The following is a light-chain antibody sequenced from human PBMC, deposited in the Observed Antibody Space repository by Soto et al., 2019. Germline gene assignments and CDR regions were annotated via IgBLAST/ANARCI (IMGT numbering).Light chain of an antibody. CDR3: LQHNSYPLT. Sequence: DIQMTQSPSSLSASVGDRVTITCRARQGIRNNLGWFQQKSGKAPKRLIYAASSLHSGAPARFSGSGSGTEFTLTISSLQPEDVATYYCLQHNSYPLTFGGGTKVEIK. V-gene: IGKV1-17*01. CDR1: QGIRNN. CDR2: AAS. J-gene: IGKJ4*01.